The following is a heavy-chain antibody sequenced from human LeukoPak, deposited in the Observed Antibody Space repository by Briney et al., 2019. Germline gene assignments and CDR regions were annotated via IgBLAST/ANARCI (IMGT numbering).Heavy chain of an antibody. J-gene: IGHJ3*02. D-gene: IGHD1-1*01. Sequence: ASVKVSCKASGYTFTSYYMHWVRQAPGQGLEWMGIINPSGGSTSYAQKFQGRVTMTRDTSTSTVYMELSILRSEDTAVYYCAIVYNWSGVCYPFDIWGQGTMVTVSS. CDR1: GYTFTSYY. CDR3: AIVYNWSGVCYPFDI. CDR2: INPSGGST. V-gene: IGHV1-46*01.